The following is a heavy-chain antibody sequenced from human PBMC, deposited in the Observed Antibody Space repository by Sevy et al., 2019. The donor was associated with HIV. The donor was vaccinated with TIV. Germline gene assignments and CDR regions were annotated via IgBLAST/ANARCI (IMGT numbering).Heavy chain of an antibody. V-gene: IGHV4-38-2*02. CDR1: GYSISSGYY. D-gene: IGHD3-22*01. CDR3: ARDDYYDSSGSTSDYYYYYGMDV. Sequence: SETLSLTCTVSGYSISSGYYWGWIRQPPGKGLEWIGRIYHSGSTYYNPSLRSRVTIPVDTSKNQFSLKLSSVTAADTAVYYCARDDYYDSSGSTSDYYYYYGMDVWGQGTTVTVSS. CDR2: IYHSGST. J-gene: IGHJ6*02.